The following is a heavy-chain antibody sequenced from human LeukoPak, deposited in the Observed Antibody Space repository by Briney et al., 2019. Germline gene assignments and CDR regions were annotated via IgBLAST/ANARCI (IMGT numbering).Heavy chain of an antibody. J-gene: IGHJ4*02. CDR3: ARGTQNRWFGELLYDY. V-gene: IGHV4-38-2*01. CDR2: IYHSGST. D-gene: IGHD3-10*01. CDR1: GYSISSGYY. Sequence: SETLSLTCAVSGYSISSGYYWGWIRQPLGKGLEWIGSIYHSGSTYYNPSLKSRVTISVDTSKNQFSLKLSSVTAADTAVYYCARGTQNRWFGELLYDYWGQGTLVTVSS.